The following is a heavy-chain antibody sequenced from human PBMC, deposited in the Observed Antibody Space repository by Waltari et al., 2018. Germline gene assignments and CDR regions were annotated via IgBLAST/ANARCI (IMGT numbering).Heavy chain of an antibody. Sequence: QVQLVQSGAEVKKPGSSVKVSCKASGSTFSSYAISWVRQAPGQGLEWMGGIIPIFGTANYAQKFQGRVTITADKSTSTAYMELSSLRSEDTAVYYCASSIAVAVLPTNRHDYWGQGTLVTVSS. J-gene: IGHJ4*02. CDR1: GSTFSSYA. D-gene: IGHD6-19*01. CDR3: ASSIAVAVLPTNRHDY. V-gene: IGHV1-69*14. CDR2: IIPIFGTA.